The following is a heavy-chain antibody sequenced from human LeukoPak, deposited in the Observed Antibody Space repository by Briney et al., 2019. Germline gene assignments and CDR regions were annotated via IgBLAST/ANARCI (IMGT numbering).Heavy chain of an antibody. CDR3: AKDYVAAIYYYYGMDV. CDR1: GFTFSSYA. CDR2: ISGSGGST. Sequence: GGSLRLSCAASGFTFSSYAMSWVRQAPGKGLEWVSAISGSGGSTYYADSVKGRFTISRDNSKNTLYLQMNSLRAEDTAVYYCAKDYVAAIYYYYGMDVWGQGTTVTVSS. V-gene: IGHV3-23*01. J-gene: IGHJ6*02. D-gene: IGHD2-15*01.